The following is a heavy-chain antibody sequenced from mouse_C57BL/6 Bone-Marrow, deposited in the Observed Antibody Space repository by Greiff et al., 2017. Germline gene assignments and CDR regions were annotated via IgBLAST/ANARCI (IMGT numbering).Heavy chain of an antibody. D-gene: IGHD2-2*01. CDR2: ICPGDGDT. Sequence: VQLVESGPDLVKPGASLTISCTASGFAFSSSWMNWVQQRPGKGLEWIGRICPGDGDTNYNGKFKGKATLTADKASSTAYMQLSSMTSEASAVYICARAGDDALFAYWGQGTLVTVSA. CDR3: ARAGDDALFAY. J-gene: IGHJ3*01. V-gene: IGHV1-82*01. CDR1: GFAFSSSW.